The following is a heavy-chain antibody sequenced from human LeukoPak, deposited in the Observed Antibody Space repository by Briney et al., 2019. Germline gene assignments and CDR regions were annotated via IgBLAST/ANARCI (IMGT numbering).Heavy chain of an antibody. CDR2: IYHSGST. Sequence: PSQTLSLTCTVSGGSISSGGYYWSWIRQPPGKVLEWIGYIYHSGSTYYNPSLKSRVTISVDRSKNQFSLKLSSVTAADTAVYYCARDLPMNYYGSESDYWGQGTLVTVSS. CDR1: GGSISSGGYY. V-gene: IGHV4-30-2*01. J-gene: IGHJ4*02. D-gene: IGHD3-10*01. CDR3: ARDLPMNYYGSESDY.